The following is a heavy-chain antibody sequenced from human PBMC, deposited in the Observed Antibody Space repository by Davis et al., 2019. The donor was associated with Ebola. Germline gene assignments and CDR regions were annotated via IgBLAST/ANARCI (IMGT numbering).Heavy chain of an antibody. V-gene: IGHV1-69*13. CDR2: IIPKFGTA. D-gene: IGHD3-22*01. CDR1: GGTFSSYA. J-gene: IGHJ4*02. CDR3: AKDRYYSSSPLYYESEC. Sequence: SVKVSCKASGGTFSSYAISWVRQAPGQGLEWMGGIIPKFGTANYAQRFQGRVTIIADESRTTAYMELSSLRSEDTAVYYCAKDRYYSSSPLYYESECWGQGTLVTVSS.